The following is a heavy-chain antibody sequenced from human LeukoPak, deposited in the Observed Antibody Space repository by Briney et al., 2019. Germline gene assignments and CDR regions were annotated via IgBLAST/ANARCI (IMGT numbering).Heavy chain of an antibody. Sequence: SGTLSPPCSFSGGFISSSNWWSRVRQPPEKGLEWIGEIYHSGSTNYNPSLKSRVTISIDKSKNQFSLKLTSVTAADTAVYYCARNSPLSASDIWGQGTTVTVSS. V-gene: IGHV4-4*02. CDR3: ARNSPLSASDI. CDR2: IYHSGST. D-gene: IGHD2/OR15-2a*01. CDR1: GGFISSSNW. J-gene: IGHJ3*02.